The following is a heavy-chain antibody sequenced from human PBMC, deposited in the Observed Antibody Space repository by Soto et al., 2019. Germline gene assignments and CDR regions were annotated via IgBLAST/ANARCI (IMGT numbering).Heavy chain of an antibody. CDR2: INAGNGNT. J-gene: IGHJ4*02. CDR3: ARAAHLRARGYSYGLFDY. D-gene: IGHD5-18*01. CDR1: GYTFTSYA. Sequence: GASVKVSCKASGYTFTSYAMHWVRQAPGQRLEWMGWINAGNGNTKYSQKFQGRVTITRDTSASTAYMELSSLRSEDTAVYYCARAAHLRARGYSYGLFDYWGQGTLVTVSS. V-gene: IGHV1-3*01.